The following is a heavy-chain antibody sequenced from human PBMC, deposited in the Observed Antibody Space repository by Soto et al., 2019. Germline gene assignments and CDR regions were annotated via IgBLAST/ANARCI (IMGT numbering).Heavy chain of an antibody. CDR2: ISHDGFSQ. D-gene: IGHD6-19*01. J-gene: IGHJ5*01. CDR1: GFTLSNTG. CDR3: AKDWGSSGWYNCFDS. Sequence: QVQLVESGGGVVQPGTSLRLYCVVSGFTLSNTGVHWVRQAPGKGLEWVAMISHDGFSQYYLDSVKGRFTISRDNSKNTVYLQMHSLRPEDTSVYYCAKDWGSSGWYNCFDSWGQGTLVTVSS. V-gene: IGHV3-30*18.